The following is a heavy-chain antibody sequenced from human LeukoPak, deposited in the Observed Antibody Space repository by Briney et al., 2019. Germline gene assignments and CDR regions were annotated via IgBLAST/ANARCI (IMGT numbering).Heavy chain of an antibody. J-gene: IGHJ4*02. V-gene: IGHV4-4*07. CDR2: IYTSGST. CDR3: AIQLTGRVAKIDY. Sequence: PSETLSLTCTVSGGSISSYYWSWIRQPAGKGLEWIGRIYTSGSTNYNSSLKSRVTISVDTSKKQFSLKLSSVTAADTAVYYCAIQLTGRVAKIDYWGQGTLVTVSS. D-gene: IGHD2-2*01. CDR1: GGSISSYY.